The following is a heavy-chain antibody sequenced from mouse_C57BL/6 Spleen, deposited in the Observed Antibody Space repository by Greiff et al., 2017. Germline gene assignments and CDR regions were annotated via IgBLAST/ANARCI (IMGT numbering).Heavy chain of an antibody. V-gene: IGHV1-82*01. Sequence: VQLQQSGPELVKPGASVKISCKASGYAFSSSWMNWVKQRPGKGLEWIGRIYPGDGDTNYNGKFKGKATLTADKSSSTAYMQLSSLTSEDSAVYFCARKAPDYEAMDYWGQGTSVTVSS. CDR1: GYAFSSSW. CDR2: IYPGDGDT. CDR3: ARKAPDYEAMDY. J-gene: IGHJ4*01.